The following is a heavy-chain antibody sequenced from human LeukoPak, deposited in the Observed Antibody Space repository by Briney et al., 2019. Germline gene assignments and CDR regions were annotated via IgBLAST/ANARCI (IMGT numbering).Heavy chain of an antibody. Sequence: GGSLRLSCAASGFTFSSYAMSWVRQAPGKGLQWVSTFSARSGTTYYADSVKGRFTLTRDNSKTTLYLQMNSLRAEDTAVYYCAKGIQPSIAVALGYWGQGTLVTVSS. CDR3: AKGIQPSIAVALGY. D-gene: IGHD6-19*01. CDR2: FSARSGTT. J-gene: IGHJ4*02. V-gene: IGHV3-23*01. CDR1: GFTFSSYA.